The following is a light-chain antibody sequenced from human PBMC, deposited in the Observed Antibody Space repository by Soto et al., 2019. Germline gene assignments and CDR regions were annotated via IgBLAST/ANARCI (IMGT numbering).Light chain of an antibody. V-gene: IGKV1-8*01. Sequence: AIRMTQSPSSFSASTGDRVTITCRASQGISSYLAWYQQKPGKAPKLLIYAASTLQSGVPSRFSGSGSGTDFTPTISCLQSEDFATYYCQQYYSYPFTFGGGTKVEIK. CDR1: QGISSY. CDR3: QQYYSYPFT. CDR2: AAS. J-gene: IGKJ4*01.